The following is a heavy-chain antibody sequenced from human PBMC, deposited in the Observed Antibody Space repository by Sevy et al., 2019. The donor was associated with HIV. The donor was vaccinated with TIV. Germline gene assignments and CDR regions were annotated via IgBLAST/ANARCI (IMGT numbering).Heavy chain of an antibody. Sequence: GESLKISCAASRFSFNGYGMHWVHQAPGKGLEWVAFIRYDGSNKYYADSVKGRFTISRDDSKNTLYLQMNSLRAEDTALYYCARGTPAFCTGGVCFNWFDPWGQGTLVTVSS. CDR3: ARGTPAFCTGGVCFNWFDP. D-gene: IGHD2-8*02. V-gene: IGHV3-30*02. CDR1: RFSFNGYG. J-gene: IGHJ5*02. CDR2: IRYDGSNK.